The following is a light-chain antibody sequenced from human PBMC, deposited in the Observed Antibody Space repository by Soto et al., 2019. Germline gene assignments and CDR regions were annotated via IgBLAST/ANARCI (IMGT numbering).Light chain of an antibody. CDR3: HQSYSTSPIT. V-gene: IGKV1-39*01. CDR2: TAF. Sequence: DLQMTQSPSSLSASIGGKVTITCRATQDISTYLNWYQQKPGKAPKLLIHTAFRLASGVPARFSGSGSGTDFTLTINNLQPEDFATYYCHQSYSTSPITFGQGTRLVI. J-gene: IGKJ5*01. CDR1: QDISTY.